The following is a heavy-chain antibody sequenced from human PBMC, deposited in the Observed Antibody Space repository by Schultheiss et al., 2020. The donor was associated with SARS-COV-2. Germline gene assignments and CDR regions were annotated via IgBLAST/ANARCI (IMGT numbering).Heavy chain of an antibody. D-gene: IGHD6-13*01. J-gene: IGHJ4*02. CDR1: GFTFSDYY. CDR3: ASGRYSSSQFDY. Sequence: GGSLRLSCAASGFTFSDYYMSWIRQAPGKGLEWVSYISSSSSYTNYADSVKGRFTISRDNAKNSLYLQMNSLRVEDTAVYYCASGRYSSSQFDYWGQGTLVTVSS. CDR2: ISSSSSYT. V-gene: IGHV3-11*06.